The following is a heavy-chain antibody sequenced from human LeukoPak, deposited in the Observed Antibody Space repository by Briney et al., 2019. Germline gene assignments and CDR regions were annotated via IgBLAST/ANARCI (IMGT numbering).Heavy chain of an antibody. J-gene: IGHJ6*03. V-gene: IGHV4-39*07. CDR3: VRGVAQQLVLYYYYNMDV. CDR1: GGSINTPNYY. CDR2: IFYSGGT. Sequence: SETLSLTCTVSGGSINTPNYYWGWIRQTPGKGLEWIGNIFYSGGTYYSPSLTSRVTISLDTFRNQISLKLSSVTAADTAVYYCVRGVAQQLVLYYYYNMDVWGKGTTVTVSS. D-gene: IGHD6-13*01.